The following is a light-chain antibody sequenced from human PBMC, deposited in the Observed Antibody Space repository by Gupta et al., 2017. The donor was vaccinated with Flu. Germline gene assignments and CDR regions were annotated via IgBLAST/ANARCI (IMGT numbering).Light chain of an antibody. CDR1: QSVLYSSNNKNY. J-gene: IGKJ1*01. V-gene: IGKV4-1*01. Sequence: DIVMTQSPDSLAVSLGERATINCKSSQSVLYSSNNKNYLAWYQQKPGQPPKLLIYWASTRESGVPDRFSGSGSGTDFTLTISSLKAEDVADYYCQQYYSTPWTFGQGTKVEIK. CDR3: QQYYSTPWT. CDR2: WAS.